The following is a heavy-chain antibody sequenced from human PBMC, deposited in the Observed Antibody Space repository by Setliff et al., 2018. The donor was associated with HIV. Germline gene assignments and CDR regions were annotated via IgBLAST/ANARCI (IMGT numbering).Heavy chain of an antibody. V-gene: IGHV4-31*11. Sequence: NPSETLSLTCDVSGGSIRSGGYYWNWIRQHPGKGLEWIGYIYYSETTDYNPSLRSRVTISSDTSRNQFYLHLSTVTAADTAVYFCARQRLTYSFPSGSPPTHHGLDVWGPGATVTVSS. CDR1: GGSIRSGGYY. CDR2: IYYSETT. CDR3: ARQRLTYSFPSGSPPTHHGLDV. D-gene: IGHD3-10*01. J-gene: IGHJ6*02.